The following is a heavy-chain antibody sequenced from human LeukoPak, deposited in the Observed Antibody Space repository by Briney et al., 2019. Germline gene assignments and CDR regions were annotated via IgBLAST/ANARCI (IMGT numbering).Heavy chain of an antibody. CDR3: ARGSSSWYSEYFQH. D-gene: IGHD6-13*01. CDR1: GFTFSSYS. J-gene: IGHJ1*01. CDR2: ISSSSTI. Sequence: GGSLRLSCAASGFTFSSYSMNWVRQAPGKGLEWVSYISSSSTIYYADSVKGRFTISRDNAKNSLYLQMNSLRAEDTAVYYCARGSSSWYSEYFQHWGQGTLVTVSS. V-gene: IGHV3-48*04.